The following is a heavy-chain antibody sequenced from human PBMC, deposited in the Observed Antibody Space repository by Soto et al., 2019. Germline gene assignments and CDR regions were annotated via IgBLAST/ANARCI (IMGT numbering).Heavy chain of an antibody. CDR3: ARLELTGLDN. J-gene: IGHJ4*02. Sequence: PGESLKISCECSGKPFATHWIALVRQMPGKGLEWMGIIYPGDSDTRYSPSFQGQVTISADKSFSTAYLQWSSLKASDTAIYFCARLELTGLDNWGQGTQVTAPQ. CDR1: GKPFATHW. D-gene: IGHD3-9*01. CDR2: IYPGDSDT. V-gene: IGHV5-51*01.